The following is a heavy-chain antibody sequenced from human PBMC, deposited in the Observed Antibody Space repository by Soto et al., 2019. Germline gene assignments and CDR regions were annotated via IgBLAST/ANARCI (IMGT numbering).Heavy chain of an antibody. CDR1: GYTFTGYY. V-gene: IGHV1-2*04. J-gene: IGHJ5*02. CDR3: ARIWGALAKIAGWFGP. D-gene: IGHD5-12*01. Sequence: ASVKVSCKASGYTFTGYYMHWVRQAPGQGLEWMGWINPNSGGTNYAQKFQGWVTMTRDTSISTAYMELSRLSSVTAADTAVYYCARIWGALAKIAGWFGPWGQGTLVTVSS. CDR2: INPNSGGT.